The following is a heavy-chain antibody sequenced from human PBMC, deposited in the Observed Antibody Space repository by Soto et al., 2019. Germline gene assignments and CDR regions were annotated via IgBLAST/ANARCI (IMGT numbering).Heavy chain of an antibody. CDR2: IIPIFGTA. J-gene: IGHJ6*02. D-gene: IGHD2-2*02. Sequence: GASVKVSCKASGGTFSSYAISWVRQAPGQGLEWMGGIIPIFGTANYAQKFQGRVTITADESTSTAYMELSSLRSEDTAVYYCARKGYCSSTSCYRVPTLYYYYGMDVWGQGTTVTVSS. V-gene: IGHV1-69*13. CDR1: GGTFSSYA. CDR3: ARKGYCSSTSCYRVPTLYYYYGMDV.